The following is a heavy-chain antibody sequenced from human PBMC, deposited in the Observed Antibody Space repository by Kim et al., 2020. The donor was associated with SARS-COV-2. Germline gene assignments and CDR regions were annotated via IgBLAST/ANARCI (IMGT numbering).Heavy chain of an antibody. D-gene: IGHD3-22*01. CDR1: GFTFSSYS. CDR3: ARVPATYYYDSSGYQGYFDY. Sequence: GGSLRLSCAASGFTFSSYSMNWVRQAPGKGLEWVSYISSSSSTIYYADSVKGRFTISRDNAKNSLYLQMNSLRDEDTAVYYCARVPATYYYDSSGYQGYFDYWGQGTLVTVSS. V-gene: IGHV3-48*02. J-gene: IGHJ4*02. CDR2: ISSSSSTI.